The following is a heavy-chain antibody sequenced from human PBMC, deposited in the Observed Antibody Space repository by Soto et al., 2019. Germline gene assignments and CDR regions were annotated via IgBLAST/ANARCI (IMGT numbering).Heavy chain of an antibody. Sequence: PSQTLSLTCAISGDSVSSNSAAWNWIRQSPSRGLEWLGRTYYRSKWYNDYAVSVKSRITINPDTSKNQFSLQLNSVTPEDTAVYYCARDQHVSYRSGWYDLDYWGQGTLVTVSS. CDR2: TYYRSKWYN. V-gene: IGHV6-1*01. CDR1: GDSVSSNSAA. D-gene: IGHD6-19*01. CDR3: ARDQHVSYRSGWYDLDY. J-gene: IGHJ4*02.